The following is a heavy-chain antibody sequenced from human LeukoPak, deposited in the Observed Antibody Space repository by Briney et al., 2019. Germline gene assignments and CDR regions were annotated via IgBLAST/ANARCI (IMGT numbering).Heavy chain of an antibody. CDR3: AEDQKRQPFLY. V-gene: IGHV3-30*02. D-gene: IGHD2/OR15-2a*01. J-gene: IGHJ4*02. CDR1: GFIFSTYG. Sequence: GGSLRLSCAASGFIFSTYGMHWVRQAPGKGLEWVAFIQFDGSDEFYADSVKGRFTISRDNSKNTLYLQMNSLRPEDTSVYYCAEDQKRQPFLYWGEGTLVTVSS. CDR2: IQFDGSDE.